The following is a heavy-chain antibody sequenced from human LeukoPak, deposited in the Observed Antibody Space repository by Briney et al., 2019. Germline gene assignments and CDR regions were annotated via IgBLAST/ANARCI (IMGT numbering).Heavy chain of an antibody. J-gene: IGHJ5*02. CDR2: ISAYNGNT. V-gene: IGHV1-18*01. CDR3: ARDKDLARSYYFRGIAAAGSWFDP. D-gene: IGHD6-13*01. Sequence: GASVKVSCKASGYTFTSYGISWVRQAPGQGLEWMGWISAYNGNTNYAQKLQGRVTITTDTSTSTAYMELRSLRSDDTAVYYCARDKDLARSYYFRGIAAAGSWFDPWGQGTLVTVSS. CDR1: GYTFTSYG.